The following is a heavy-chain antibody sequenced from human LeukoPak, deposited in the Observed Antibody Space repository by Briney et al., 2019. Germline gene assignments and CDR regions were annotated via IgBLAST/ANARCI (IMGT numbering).Heavy chain of an antibody. CDR3: AATTTVVTPVFY. D-gene: IGHD4-23*01. V-gene: IGHV4-59*01. J-gene: IGHJ4*02. CDR2: IYYSGST. CDR1: GGSISSYY. Sequence: PSETLSLTCTVSGGSISSYYWSWIRQPPGKGREWMGYIYYSGSTNYNPSLKSRVTISVDTSKNQFSLKLSSVTAADTAVYYCAATTTVVTPVFYWGQGTLVTVSS.